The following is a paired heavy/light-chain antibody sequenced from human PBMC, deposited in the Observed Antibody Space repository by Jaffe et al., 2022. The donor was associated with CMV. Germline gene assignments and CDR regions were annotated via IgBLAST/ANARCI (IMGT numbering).Heavy chain of an antibody. D-gene: IGHD6-13*01. Sequence: EVQLLESGGGLVQPGGSLRLSCAASGFTFSSYAMTWVRQAPGKGLEWVSSISDRGGSTFYADSVKGRFTISRDNSKNTLYLQLNSLRAEDTAVYYCAKDRGIIAAGFDYWGQGTLVTVSS. CDR3: AKDRGIIAAGFDY. CDR1: GFTFSSYA. J-gene: IGHJ4*02. CDR2: ISDRGGST. V-gene: IGHV3-23*01.
Light chain of an antibody. CDR1: QSVSNN. Sequence: EIVMTQSPATLSVSPGERATLSCRASQSVSNNLAWYQQKPGQGPRLLIYGASTRATDIPARFSGSGSGTEFTLTISSLQSEDFAVYYCHQYNNWPLSFGGGTKVEIK. CDR3: HQYNNWPLS. J-gene: IGKJ4*01. CDR2: GAS. V-gene: IGKV3-15*01.